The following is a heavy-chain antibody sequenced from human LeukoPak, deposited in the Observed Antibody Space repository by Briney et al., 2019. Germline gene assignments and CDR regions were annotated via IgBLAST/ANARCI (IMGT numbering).Heavy chain of an antibody. CDR3: ARVRDSSSNSWGYYYYYMDV. CDR2: IYYSGST. J-gene: IGHJ6*03. Sequence: SETLSLTCTVSGGSISSYYWSWIRQPPGKGLGWIGYIYYSGSTNYNPSLKSRVTISVDTSKNQFSLKLSSVTAADTAVYYCARVRDSSSNSWGYYYYYMDVWGKGTTVTVSS. CDR1: GGSISSYY. V-gene: IGHV4-59*01. D-gene: IGHD6-6*01.